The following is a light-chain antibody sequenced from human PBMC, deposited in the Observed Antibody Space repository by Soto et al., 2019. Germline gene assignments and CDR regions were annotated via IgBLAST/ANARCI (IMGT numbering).Light chain of an antibody. CDR1: QSVNAN. Sequence: EVVMTQSPATLSVSPGERATLSCRASQSVNANLAWYQQKPGQAPRLLIHGASNRATGIPARFSGSGFGTEFILTINSLQSEDFAVYYCQQYNTWLWTFGQGTKVEIK. CDR2: GAS. CDR3: QQYNTWLWT. J-gene: IGKJ1*01. V-gene: IGKV3-15*01.